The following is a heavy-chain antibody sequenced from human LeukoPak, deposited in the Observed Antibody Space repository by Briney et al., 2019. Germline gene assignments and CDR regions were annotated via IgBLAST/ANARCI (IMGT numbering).Heavy chain of an antibody. J-gene: IGHJ6*03. CDR2: ISSSSSTI. Sequence: GGSLRLSCAASGFTFSSYSMNWVRQAPGKGLEWVSYISSSSSTIYYVDSVKGRFTISRDNAKNSLYLQMNSLRAEDTAVYYCATGNYYYYYMDVWGKGTTVTVSS. D-gene: IGHD3-10*01. CDR1: GFTFSSYS. CDR3: ATGNYYYYYMDV. V-gene: IGHV3-48*01.